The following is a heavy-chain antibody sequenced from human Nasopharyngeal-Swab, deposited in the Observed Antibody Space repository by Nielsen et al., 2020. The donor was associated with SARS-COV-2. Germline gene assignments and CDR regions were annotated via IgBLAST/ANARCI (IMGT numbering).Heavy chain of an antibody. CDR1: GFTFISYA. CDR3: ARDGLDYDFWSAYFMDV. J-gene: IGHJ6*02. Sequence: GESLKISCAASGFTFISYAMSWVRQAPGKGLEWVSSISSSSSYIYYADSVKGRFTISRDNAKNSLYLQMNILRAEDTAVYYCARDGLDYDFWSAYFMDVWGQGTTVTVSS. V-gene: IGHV3-21*01. D-gene: IGHD3-3*01. CDR2: ISSSSSYI.